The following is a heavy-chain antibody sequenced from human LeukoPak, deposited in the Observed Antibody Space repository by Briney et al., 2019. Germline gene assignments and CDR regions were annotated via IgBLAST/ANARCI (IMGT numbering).Heavy chain of an antibody. V-gene: IGHV4-34*01. Sequence: SETLSLTCTVSGGSISSYYWSWIRQPPGKGLEWIGEINHSGSTNYNPSLKSRVTISVDTSKNQFSLKLSSVTAADTAVYYCARPRGYCSSTSCQKRYYYYMDVWGKGTTVTISS. D-gene: IGHD2-2*01. CDR2: INHSGST. CDR1: GGSISSYY. J-gene: IGHJ6*03. CDR3: ARPRGYCSSTSCQKRYYYYMDV.